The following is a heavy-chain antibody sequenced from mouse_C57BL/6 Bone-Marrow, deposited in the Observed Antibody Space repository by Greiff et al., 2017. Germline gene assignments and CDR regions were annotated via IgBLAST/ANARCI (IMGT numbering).Heavy chain of an antibody. CDR2: IRLKSDNYAT. CDR1: GFTFSNYW. J-gene: IGHJ2*01. Sequence: EVKLVESGGGLVQPGGSMKLSCVASGFTFSNYWMNWVRQSPEKGLEWVAQIRLKSDNYATHYAESVKGMFTIPRDDSKSSVYLQMNNLRAEDTGMYYCTGGWLLFFDYWGQGTTLTVSS. D-gene: IGHD2-3*01. CDR3: TGGWLLFFDY. V-gene: IGHV6-3*01.